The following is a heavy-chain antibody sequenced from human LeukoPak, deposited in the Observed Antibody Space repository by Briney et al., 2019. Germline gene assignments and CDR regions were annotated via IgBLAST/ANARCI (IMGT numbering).Heavy chain of an antibody. V-gene: IGHV1-46*01. J-gene: IGHJ4*02. CDR2: INPNVGST. D-gene: IGHD2-15*01. CDR1: GYTFTSYY. Sequence: ASVKVSFKASGYTFTSYYMHWVRQAPGQGLEWMGIINPNVGSTSYAQKFQGRVTMTRDTSTTTVYMELSSLRSEDTAVYYCARALSGASRMGNDYWGQGTLVTVSS. CDR3: ARALSGASRMGNDY.